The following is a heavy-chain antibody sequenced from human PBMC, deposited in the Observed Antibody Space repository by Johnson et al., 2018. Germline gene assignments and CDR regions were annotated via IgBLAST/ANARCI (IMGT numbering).Heavy chain of an antibody. J-gene: IGHJ6*02. CDR2: IWYDGGNK. Sequence: QVQLVQSGGGVVQPGRSLKLSCAGSGLTFSSYGMHWVRQAPGKGLEWVAVIWYDGGNKYYADSVKGRFAISRDNSKNTLYLQMNSLRAEYTALYYWARDSSAGYYYGMDVGGQGTTVTVSS. CDR1: GLTFSSYG. D-gene: IGHD2-2*01. V-gene: IGHV3-33*01. CDR3: ARDSSAGYYYGMDV.